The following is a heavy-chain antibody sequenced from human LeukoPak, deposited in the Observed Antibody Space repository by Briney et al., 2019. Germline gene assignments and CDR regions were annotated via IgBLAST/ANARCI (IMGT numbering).Heavy chain of an antibody. CDR1: GFTFSTYW. Sequence: PGGSQRLSCAASGFTFSTYWMSWVRQAPGKGLEWVANIKKDGSEEYYVDSVKGRFTISRDNAKNSLYLQMNSLRAEDTAVYYCARSNSQARDYFYYMDIWGKGTTCSVSS. CDR2: IKKDGSEE. V-gene: IGHV3-7*01. J-gene: IGHJ6*03. D-gene: IGHD1-7*01. CDR3: ARSNSQARDYFYYMDI.